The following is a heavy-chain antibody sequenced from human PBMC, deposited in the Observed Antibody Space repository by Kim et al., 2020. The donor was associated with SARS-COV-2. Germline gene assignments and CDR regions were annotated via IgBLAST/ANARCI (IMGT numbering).Heavy chain of an antibody. Sequence: GGSLRLSCVVSGFTFSNYWMAWVRQAPGKGLEWVANIKPDGSEKNYVDSVKGRFTISRDNAKNSVYLQMNRLRGEDTAVYYCARDLWREDYWGQGILVTVSS. V-gene: IGHV3-7*01. CDR2: IKPDGSEK. CDR3: ARDLWREDY. J-gene: IGHJ4*02. D-gene: IGHD1-26*01. CDR1: GFTFSNYW.